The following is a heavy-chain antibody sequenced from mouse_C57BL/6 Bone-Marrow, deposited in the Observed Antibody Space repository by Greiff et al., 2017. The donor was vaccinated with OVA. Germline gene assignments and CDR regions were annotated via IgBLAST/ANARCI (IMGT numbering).Heavy chain of an antibody. J-gene: IGHJ4*01. CDR3: ARIRIPYAMDY. V-gene: IGHV1-55*01. Sequence: QVQLQQPGAELVKPGASVKMSCKASGYTFTSYWITWVKQRPGQGLEWIGDIYPGSGSTNYNEKFKGKATLTVDTSSSTAYMQLSSLTSEDSAVYYCARIRIPYAMDYWGQGTSVTVSS. D-gene: IGHD5-2*01. CDR1: GYTFTSYW. CDR2: IYPGSGST.